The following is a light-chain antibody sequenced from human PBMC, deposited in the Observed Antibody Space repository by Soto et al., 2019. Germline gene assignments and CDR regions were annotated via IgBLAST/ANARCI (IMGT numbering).Light chain of an antibody. CDR1: QGISNS. CDR3: QQYNNWPRT. J-gene: IGKJ1*01. Sequence: IVMTQSPDTLSVSPGEGATLSCRASQGISNSLAWYQQKPGQAPRLLIYGASTRATGIPARFSGSGSGTEFTLTINSLQSEDFVVYYCQQYNNWPRTFGQGTKVDIK. CDR2: GAS. V-gene: IGKV3-15*01.